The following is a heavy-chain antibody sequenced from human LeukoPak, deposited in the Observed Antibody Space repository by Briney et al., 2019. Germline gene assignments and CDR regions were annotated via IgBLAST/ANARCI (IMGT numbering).Heavy chain of an antibody. J-gene: IGHJ6*03. V-gene: IGHV1-18*01. D-gene: IGHD2-2*01. CDR2: ISAYNGNT. CDR3: ARLVVPAAIFDYYYYMDV. CDR1: GYTFTSYG. Sequence: ASVKVSCKASGYTFTSYGSSWVRQAPGQGLEWMGWISAYNGNTNYAQKLQGRVTMTTDTSTSTAYMELRSLRSDDTAVYYCARLVVPAAIFDYYYYMDVWGKGTTVTVSS.